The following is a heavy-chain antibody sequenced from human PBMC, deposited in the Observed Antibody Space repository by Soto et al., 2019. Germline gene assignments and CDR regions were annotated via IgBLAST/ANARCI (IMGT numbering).Heavy chain of an antibody. V-gene: IGHV3-15*01. J-gene: IGHJ4*02. CDR2: IKSKTDGGTT. D-gene: IGHD1-7*01. CDR1: GFTFSNAW. CDR3: TKYLGGTEFDS. Sequence: EVQLVESGGGLVKPGGSLRLSCAAAGFTFSNAWMSWVRQAPGKGLEWVGRIKSKTDGGTTDYAAPLKGRFTISRDDSKNTLYMQMNSLNTEDTAVYYCTKYLGGTEFDSWCQGTLVTVSS.